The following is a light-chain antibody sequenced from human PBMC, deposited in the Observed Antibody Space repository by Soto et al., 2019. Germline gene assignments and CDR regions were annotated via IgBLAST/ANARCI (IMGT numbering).Light chain of an antibody. CDR3: QQSSNWPPR. J-gene: IGKJ1*01. V-gene: IGKV3D-20*02. Sequence: EVVLTQSPGTLSLSRGERATLSCRASERIYSAYLGWYQQKPGQAPRLIIHDASTRATGIPARFSGSGSGTDFTLTITSLEPEDFAVYYCQQSSNWPPRFGQGAKVDIK. CDR2: DAS. CDR1: ERIYSAY.